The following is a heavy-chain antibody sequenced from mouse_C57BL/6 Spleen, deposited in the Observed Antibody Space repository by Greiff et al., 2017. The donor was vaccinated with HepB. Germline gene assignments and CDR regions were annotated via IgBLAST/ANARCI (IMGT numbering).Heavy chain of an antibody. CDR1: GFNIKDDY. Sequence: EVHLVESGAELVRPGASVKLSCTASGFNIKDDYMHWVKQRPEQGLEWIGWIDPENGDTEYASKFQGKATITADTSSNTAYLQLSSLTSEDTAVYYCTTINFDYWGQGTTLTVSS. J-gene: IGHJ2*01. CDR2: IDPENGDT. V-gene: IGHV14-4*01. CDR3: TTINFDY.